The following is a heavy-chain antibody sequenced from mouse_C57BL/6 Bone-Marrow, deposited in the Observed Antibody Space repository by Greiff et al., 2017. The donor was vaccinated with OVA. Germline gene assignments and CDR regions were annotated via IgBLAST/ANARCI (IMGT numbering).Heavy chain of an antibody. D-gene: IGHD2-5*01. V-gene: IGHV5-17*01. Sequence: EVHLVESGGGLVKPGGSLKLSCAASGFTFSDYGMHWVRQAPEKGLEWVAYISSGSSTIYYADTVKGRFTISRDNAKNTLFLQMTSLRSEDTAMYYCARNGLYSNYSFAYWGQGTLVTVSA. CDR1: GFTFSDYG. CDR3: ARNGLYSNYSFAY. CDR2: ISSGSSTI. J-gene: IGHJ3*01.